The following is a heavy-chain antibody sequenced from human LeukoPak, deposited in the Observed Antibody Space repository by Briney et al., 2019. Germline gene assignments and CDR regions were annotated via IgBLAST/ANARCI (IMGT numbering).Heavy chain of an antibody. CDR3: AIANDFWSGYYHY. CDR1: GYSFTSHW. V-gene: IGHV5-51*01. J-gene: IGHJ4*02. Sequence: GESLKISCKGSGYSFTSHWIGWVRQMPGKGLEWMGIIYPGDSDTRYSPSFQGQVTISADKSISTAYLQWSSLKASDTAMYYCAIANDFWSGYYHYWGQGTLVTVSS. CDR2: IYPGDSDT. D-gene: IGHD3-3*01.